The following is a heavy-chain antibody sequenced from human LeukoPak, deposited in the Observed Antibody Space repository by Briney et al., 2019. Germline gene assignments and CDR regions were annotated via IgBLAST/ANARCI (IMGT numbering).Heavy chain of an antibody. V-gene: IGHV3-30-3*01. D-gene: IGHD2-2*02. Sequence: PGGSLRLSCAASGFTFSSYAMHWVRQAPGKGLEWVAVISYDGSNKYYADSVKGRFTISRDNSKNTLYLQMNSLRAEDTAVYYCARDKSSSTSCYNYWGQGTLVTVSS. CDR3: ARDKSSSTSCYNY. J-gene: IGHJ4*02. CDR1: GFTFSSYA. CDR2: ISYDGSNK.